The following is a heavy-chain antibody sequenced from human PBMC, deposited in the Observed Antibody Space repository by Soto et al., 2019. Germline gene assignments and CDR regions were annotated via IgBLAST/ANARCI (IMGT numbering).Heavy chain of an antibody. CDR1: GFTFSSYS. D-gene: IGHD6-13*01. J-gene: IGHJ4*02. CDR2: ISSSSSYI. CDR3: AIQQLDYFEY. V-gene: IGHV3-21*01. Sequence: SLRLSCAASGFTFSSYSMNWVRQAPGKGLEWVSSISSSSSYIYYADSVKGRFTISRDNAKNPLYLQMNSLRAEDTAVYYCAIQQLDYFEYWGQGTLVTVSS.